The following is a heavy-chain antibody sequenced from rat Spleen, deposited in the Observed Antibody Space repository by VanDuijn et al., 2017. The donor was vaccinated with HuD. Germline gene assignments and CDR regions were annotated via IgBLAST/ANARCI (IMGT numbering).Heavy chain of an antibody. Sequence: EVQLVESDGGLVQPGRSLKLSCAASGFTFSNYGMAWVRQTPTKGLEWVASISYDGSSTYYRDSVKGRFTISRDNAKSTLYLQMDSLRSEDTATYYCATETDMYTTDYDFYWYFDFWGPGTMVTVSS. CDR2: ISYDGSST. V-gene: IGHV5-29*01. CDR3: ATETDMYTTDYDFYWYFDF. J-gene: IGHJ1*01. CDR1: GFTFSNYG. D-gene: IGHD1-6*01.